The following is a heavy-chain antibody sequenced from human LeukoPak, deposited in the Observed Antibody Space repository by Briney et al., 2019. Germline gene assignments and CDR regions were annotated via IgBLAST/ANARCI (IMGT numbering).Heavy chain of an antibody. CDR2: ISSSSSTI. Sequence: GSLRLSCAASGFTFSSYSMNWVRQAPGKGLEWVSYISSSSSTIYYADSVKGRFTISRDNAKNSLYLQMSSLRDEDTAVYYCARLYVWGSSRTFDYWGQGTLVTVSS. V-gene: IGHV3-48*02. CDR1: GFTFSSYS. CDR3: ARLYVWGSSRTFDY. J-gene: IGHJ4*02. D-gene: IGHD3-16*02.